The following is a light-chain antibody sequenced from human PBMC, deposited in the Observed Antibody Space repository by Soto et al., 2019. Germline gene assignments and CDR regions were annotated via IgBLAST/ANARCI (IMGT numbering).Light chain of an antibody. Sequence: QSVLTQPPSVSGAPGQTVTISCTGSNSNIGAGFDVHWYQQLPGTAPKLLIYNNNQRPSGVPDRFSASKSGTSASLAIRGLRSDDEADYYCSSWDGSLSGDVFGAGTKVTVL. CDR3: SSWDGSLSGDV. CDR2: NNN. CDR1: NSNIGAGFD. V-gene: IGLV1-47*02. J-gene: IGLJ1*01.